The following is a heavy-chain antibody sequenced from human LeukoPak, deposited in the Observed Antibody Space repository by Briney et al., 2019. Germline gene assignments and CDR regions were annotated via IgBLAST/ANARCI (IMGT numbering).Heavy chain of an antibody. Sequence: WVANINQDGSDKYYVDSVKGRFTISRDNAKNSLYLQMDSLRAEDMALYYCARERGSKHYDFWGQGTLVTVSS. CDR2: INQDGSDK. J-gene: IGHJ4*02. D-gene: IGHD3-16*01. V-gene: IGHV3-7*01. CDR3: ARERGSKHYDF.